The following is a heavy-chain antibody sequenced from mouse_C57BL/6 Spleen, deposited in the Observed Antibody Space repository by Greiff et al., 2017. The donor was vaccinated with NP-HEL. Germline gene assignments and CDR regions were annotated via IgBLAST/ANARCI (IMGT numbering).Heavy chain of an antibody. Sequence: QVQLQQPGAELVKPGASVKLSCKASGYTFTSYWMHWVKQRPGRGLAWIGRIDPTSGGTKYNEKFKSKATLTVDKPSSTAYMQLSSLTSEDSAVYYCARPYYGSSYGYFDVWGTGTTVTVSS. V-gene: IGHV1-72*01. CDR2: IDPTSGGT. D-gene: IGHD1-1*01. CDR3: ARPYYGSSYGYFDV. CDR1: GYTFTSYW. J-gene: IGHJ1*03.